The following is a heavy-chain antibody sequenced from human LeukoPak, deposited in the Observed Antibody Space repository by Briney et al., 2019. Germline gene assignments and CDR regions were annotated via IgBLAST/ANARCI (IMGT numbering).Heavy chain of an antibody. J-gene: IGHJ5*02. V-gene: IGHV3-21*01. CDR1: GFTFSSYS. Sequence: GGSLRLSCAASGFTFSSYSMNWVRQAPGKGLEWVYLISSSSTYIKYADSVKGRFTISRDNAKNSLYLEMNSLRAEDTAVYYCARGRRPPPYDSEGKNWFDPWGQGTLVTVSS. CDR3: ARGRRPPPYDSEGKNWFDP. D-gene: IGHD3-10*01. CDR2: ISSSSTYI.